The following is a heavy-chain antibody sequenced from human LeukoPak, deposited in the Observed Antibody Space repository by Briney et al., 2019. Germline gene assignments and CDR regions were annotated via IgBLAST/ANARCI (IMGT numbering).Heavy chain of an antibody. CDR1: GFTFSSYS. D-gene: IGHD1-26*01. J-gene: IGHJ4*02. Sequence: PGGSLRLSCAASGFTFSSYSMNWVRQAPGKGPEWVSSISSSSSYIYYADSVKGRFTISRDNAKNSLYLQMNSLRAEDTAVYYCARDSGSYRGRAYWGQGTLVTVSS. V-gene: IGHV3-21*01. CDR2: ISSSSSYI. CDR3: ARDSGSYRGRAY.